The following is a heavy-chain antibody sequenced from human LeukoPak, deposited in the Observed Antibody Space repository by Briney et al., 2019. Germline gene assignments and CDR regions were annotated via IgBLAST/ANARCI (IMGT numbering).Heavy chain of an antibody. V-gene: IGHV3-13*01. CDR2: IGTAGDT. CDR1: GFTFSSYD. Sequence: GGSLRLSCAASGFTFSSYDMHWVRQATGKGLEWVSAIGTAGDTYYPGSVKGRFTISRENAKNSLYLQMNSLRAGDTAVYYCARVRKYSGYYSWYFGLWGRGTLVTVSS. CDR3: ARVRKYSGYYSWYFGL. J-gene: IGHJ2*01. D-gene: IGHD5-12*01.